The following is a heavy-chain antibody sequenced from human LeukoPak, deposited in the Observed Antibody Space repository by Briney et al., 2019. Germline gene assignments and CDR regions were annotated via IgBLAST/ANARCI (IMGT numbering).Heavy chain of an antibody. Sequence: SETLSLTCTVSGGSINSGSYYWSWIRQPAGKGLEWIGRIYRSGRTNYNPSLKSRVTISVDTSKNQFSLKLSSVTAADTAVYYCASAPMYYYYYMDVWGKGTTVTISS. CDR1: GGSINSGSYY. CDR2: IYRSGRT. V-gene: IGHV4-61*02. CDR3: ASAPMYYYYYMDV. J-gene: IGHJ6*03.